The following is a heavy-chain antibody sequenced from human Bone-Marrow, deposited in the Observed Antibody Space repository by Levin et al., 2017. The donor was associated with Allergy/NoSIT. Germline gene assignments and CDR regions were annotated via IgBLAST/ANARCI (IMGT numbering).Heavy chain of an antibody. D-gene: IGHD2-2*01. V-gene: IGHV3-7*01. CDR2: IKADGSEK. CDR1: GFTLSQYW. J-gene: IGHJ6*02. Sequence: GGSLRLSCAASGFTLSQYWMTWVRQAPGKGLEWVAKIKADGSEKYYVDSLKGRFSISRDNTRKTVSLQISNLRAEDTAVYYCARDSFSTSSGLDYYYGLDVWGQGTTVTV. CDR3: ARDSFSTSSGLDYYYGLDV.